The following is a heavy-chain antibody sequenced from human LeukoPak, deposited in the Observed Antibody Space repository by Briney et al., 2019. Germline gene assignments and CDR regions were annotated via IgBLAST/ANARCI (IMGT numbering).Heavy chain of an antibody. Sequence: PGGSLRLSCAASGFTFSYYAMHWVRQAPGKGLEWVAVISYDGNNKYYADSVKGRFTISRDNSKNTLYLQMNSLRAEDTAVYYCAKDPRDHSYGWSWRYFDYWGQGTLVTVSS. D-gene: IGHD5-18*01. V-gene: IGHV3-30*04. CDR1: GFTFSYYA. CDR3: AKDPRDHSYGWSWRYFDY. J-gene: IGHJ4*02. CDR2: ISYDGNNK.